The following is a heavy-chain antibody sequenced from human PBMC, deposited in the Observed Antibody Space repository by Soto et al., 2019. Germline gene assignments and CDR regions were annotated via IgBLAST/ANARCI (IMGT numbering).Heavy chain of an antibody. J-gene: IGHJ6*03. CDR1: GFTFSSYW. V-gene: IGHV3-7*01. CDR3: ARVEQQGHYYYMDV. CDR2: IKQDGSEK. D-gene: IGHD6-13*01. Sequence: GGSLRLSCAASGFTFSSYWMSWVRQAPGKGLEWVANIKQDGSEKYYVDSVKGRFTISRDNAKNSLYLQMNSLRAEDTAVYYCARVEQQGHYYYMDVWGKGTTVTVSS.